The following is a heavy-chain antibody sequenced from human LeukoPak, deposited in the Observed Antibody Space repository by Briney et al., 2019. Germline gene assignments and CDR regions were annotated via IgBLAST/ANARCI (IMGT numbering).Heavy chain of an antibody. CDR1: GGSISSSSYY. V-gene: IGHV4-39*01. CDR3: AARSDWILYAFDI. D-gene: IGHD2-2*03. Sequence: PSETLSLTCTVSGGSISSSSYYWGWIRQPPGKGLEWIGSIYYSGSTYYNPSLKSRVTISVDTSKNQFSLKLSSVTAADTAAYYCAARSDWILYAFDIWGQGTMVAVSS. J-gene: IGHJ3*02. CDR2: IYYSGST.